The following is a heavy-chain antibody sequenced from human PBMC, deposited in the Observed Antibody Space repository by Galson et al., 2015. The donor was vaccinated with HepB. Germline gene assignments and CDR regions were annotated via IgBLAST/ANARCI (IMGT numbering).Heavy chain of an antibody. J-gene: IGHJ6*02. V-gene: IGHV1-18*04. Sequence: SVKVSCKASGYTFTSYGISWVRQAPGQGLEWMGWISAYNGNTNYAQKLQGRVTMTTDTSTSTAYMELRSLRSDDTAVYYCAREGWVAVAGLVYYYYGMDVWGQGTTVTVSS. CDR1: GYTFTSYG. D-gene: IGHD6-19*01. CDR2: ISAYNGNT. CDR3: AREGWVAVAGLVYYYYGMDV.